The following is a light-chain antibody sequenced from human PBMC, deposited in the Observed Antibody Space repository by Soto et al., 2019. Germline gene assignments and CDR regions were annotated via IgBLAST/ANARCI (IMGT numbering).Light chain of an antibody. Sequence: QSVLTQAPSVSAAPGQKVTISCSGSSSNIGNNYVSWYQHLPGTAPKLLIYDNNERPSGIPDRFSGSKSGTSATLGITGLQTCDEADYYCGTWDTSLSAVVFGGGTKLTVL. CDR3: GTWDTSLSAVV. V-gene: IGLV1-51*01. CDR1: SSNIGNNY. J-gene: IGLJ2*01. CDR2: DNN.